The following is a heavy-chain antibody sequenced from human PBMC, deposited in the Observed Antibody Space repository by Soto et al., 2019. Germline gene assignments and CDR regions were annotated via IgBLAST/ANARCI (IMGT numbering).Heavy chain of an antibody. Sequence: QVQLQQWGAGLLKPSETLSLTCAVYGGSFSGYYWSWIRQPPGKGLEWIGEINHSGSTNYNPSLKSRVTISVDTSKNQFSLKLSSVTAADTAVYCCARGTGSGSSPPNFDYWGQGTLVTVSS. CDR1: GGSFSGYY. CDR3: ARGTGSGSSPPNFDY. J-gene: IGHJ4*02. CDR2: INHSGST. D-gene: IGHD3-10*01. V-gene: IGHV4-34*01.